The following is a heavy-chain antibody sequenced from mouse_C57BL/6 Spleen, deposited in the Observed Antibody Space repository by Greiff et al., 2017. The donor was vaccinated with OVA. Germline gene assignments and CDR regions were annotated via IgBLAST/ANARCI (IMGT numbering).Heavy chain of an antibody. CDR2: ISSGSSTS. D-gene: IGHD4-1*01. Sequence: EVMLVESGGGLVKPGGSLKLSCAASGFTFSDYGMHWVRQAPEKGLEWVAYISSGSSTSYYADTVKGRFTISRDNAKNTLFLQMTSLRSEDTAMYYCAREAGTAMDYWGQGTSVTVSS. J-gene: IGHJ4*01. CDR3: AREAGTAMDY. CDR1: GFTFSDYG. V-gene: IGHV5-17*01.